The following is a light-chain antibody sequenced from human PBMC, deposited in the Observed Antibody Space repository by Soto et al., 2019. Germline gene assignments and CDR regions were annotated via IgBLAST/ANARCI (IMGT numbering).Light chain of an antibody. J-gene: IGKJ1*01. V-gene: IGKV1-5*03. CDR1: QSIGVR. CDR2: KTS. CDR3: QQYINYFRT. Sequence: DIQMTQSPSTLSASVGDRVTITCRASQSIGVRLAWYQQKPGTAPKLLIYKTSTLDSGVQLRFSGSGSGTEFTLTISSLQPDDFATYYCQQYINYFRTFGQGTKVDIK.